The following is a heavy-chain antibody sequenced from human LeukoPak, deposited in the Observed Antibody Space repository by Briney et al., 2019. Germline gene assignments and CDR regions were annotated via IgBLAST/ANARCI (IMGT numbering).Heavy chain of an antibody. D-gene: IGHD2-15*01. CDR2: IKQDGSEK. V-gene: IGHV3-7*01. J-gene: IGHJ3*02. CDR1: GFTFSSYW. Sequence: GGSLRLSCAASGFTFSSYWMSWVRQAPGKGLEWVANIKQDGSEKYYVDSVKGRFTISRDNAKNSLHLQMNSLRAEDTAVYYCARHRSGGSQDDAFDIWGQGTLVTVSS. CDR3: ARHRSGGSQDDAFDI.